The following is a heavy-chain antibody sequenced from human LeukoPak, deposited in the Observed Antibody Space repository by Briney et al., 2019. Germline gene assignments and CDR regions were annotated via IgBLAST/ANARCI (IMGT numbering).Heavy chain of an antibody. D-gene: IGHD3-3*01. J-gene: IGHJ4*02. CDR3: ARSSGLYYFDY. CDR1: GFTFSTYA. CDR2: ISNDATKK. Sequence: GRSLRLSCAASGFTFSTYAMHWVRQAPGKGLEWVAVISNDATKKYYADSVKGRFTISRDNLKNTLYLQMNSLRAEDTAVYCCARSSGLYYFDYWGQGTLVTVSS. V-gene: IGHV3-30*03.